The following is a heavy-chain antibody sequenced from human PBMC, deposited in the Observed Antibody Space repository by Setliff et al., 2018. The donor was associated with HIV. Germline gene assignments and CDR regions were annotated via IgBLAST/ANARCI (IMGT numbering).Heavy chain of an antibody. CDR2: ISSNGLST. J-gene: IGHJ4*02. CDR1: GFTFSAYA. CDR3: ARDAEVGTTYCDY. V-gene: IGHV3-64*02. Sequence: GGSLRLSCAASGFTFSAYAMHWVRQAPGKGLEYVSAISSNGLSTYYADSVKGRFTISRDNSKSTLYLQMGSLRAEDMAVYYCARDAEVGTTYCDYWGQGTLVTVSS. D-gene: IGHD1-26*01.